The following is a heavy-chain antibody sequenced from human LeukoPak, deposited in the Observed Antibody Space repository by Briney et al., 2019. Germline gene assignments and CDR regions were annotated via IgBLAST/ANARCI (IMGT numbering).Heavy chain of an antibody. V-gene: IGHV1-2*02. Sequence: GASVKVSCKASGYTFTGYYMHWVRQAPGQGLEWMGWINPNSGGTNYAQKFQGRVTMTRDTSISTAYMELSRLRSDDPAVYYCARDPSEYGXYVFDHWGQGTLVTVSS. D-gene: IGHD4-17*01. J-gene: IGHJ4*02. CDR2: INPNSGGT. CDR3: ARDPSEYGXYVFDH. CDR1: GYTFTGYY.